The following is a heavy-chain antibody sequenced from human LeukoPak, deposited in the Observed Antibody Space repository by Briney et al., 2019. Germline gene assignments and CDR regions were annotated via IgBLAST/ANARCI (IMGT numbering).Heavy chain of an antibody. J-gene: IGHJ4*02. CDR3: ARLPRNLEWLLYDY. V-gene: IGHV4-39*01. Sequence: SETLSLTCSVSGGSIRSYYWDWIRQPPGKGLEWIGSIYHSGSTYYNPSLKSRVTISVDTSKNQFSLKLSSVTAADTAVYYCARLPRNLEWLLYDYWGQGTLVTVSS. D-gene: IGHD3-3*01. CDR1: GGSIRSYY. CDR2: IYHSGST.